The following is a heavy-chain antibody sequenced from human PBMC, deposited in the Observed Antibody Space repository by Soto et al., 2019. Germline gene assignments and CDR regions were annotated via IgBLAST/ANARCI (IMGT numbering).Heavy chain of an antibody. D-gene: IGHD1-1*01. V-gene: IGHV3-23*01. CDR2: ISGSGDST. J-gene: IGHJ4*02. Sequence: EVQLLESGGGLVQPGGSLRLSCAASGFTFSSYAMNWVRQAPGKGLEWVSVISGSGDSTYYADSVKGRFTISRDNSKNTLYLLMNSLRAEDTAVYYCAKRATGTDFDYWGQGTLVTVSS. CDR1: GFTFSSYA. CDR3: AKRATGTDFDY.